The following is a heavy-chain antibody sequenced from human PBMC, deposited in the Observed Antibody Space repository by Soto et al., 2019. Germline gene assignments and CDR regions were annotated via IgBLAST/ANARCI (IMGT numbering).Heavy chain of an antibody. Sequence: EVQLVESGGGLVQPGRSLRLSCAASGFTFDDYAMHWVRQVPGKGLEWVSGINWNSGSIGYGDSVKGRCAISRDNAKNSLHLQMTSLSAEDTAFNYCVKDESITWYSGHVRHWGQGTLVTVSS. J-gene: IGHJ1*01. CDR1: GFTFDDYA. CDR3: VKDESITWYSGHVRH. V-gene: IGHV3-9*01. D-gene: IGHD6-13*01. CDR2: INWNSGSI.